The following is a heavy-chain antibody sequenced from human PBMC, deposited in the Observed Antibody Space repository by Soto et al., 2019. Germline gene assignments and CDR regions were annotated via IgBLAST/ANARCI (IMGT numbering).Heavy chain of an antibody. CDR2: IIPIFGTA. CDR3: ARVRIVISGNSGYYYYGMDV. D-gene: IGHD2-21*01. J-gene: IGHJ6*02. CDR1: GGTFSSYA. V-gene: IGHV1-69*13. Sequence: SVKVSCKASGGTFSSYAISWVRQAPGQGLEWMGGIIPIFGTANYAQKFQGRVTITADESTSTAYMELSSLRSEDTAVYYCARVRIVISGNSGYYYYGMDVWGQGTTVTVSS.